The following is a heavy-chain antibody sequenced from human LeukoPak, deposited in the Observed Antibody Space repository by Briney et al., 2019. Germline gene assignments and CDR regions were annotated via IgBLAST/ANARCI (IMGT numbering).Heavy chain of an antibody. CDR1: GFTFSDYY. D-gene: IGHD2-2*01. CDR2: ISSSSSYT. V-gene: IGHV3-11*06. CDR3: ARESYQLLGFGYYFDY. Sequence: GGALRLSCAASGFTFSDYYMSWIRQAPGKGLEWVSYISSSSSYTNYADAVKGRFTISRDNAKNSLYLQMNSLRAEDTAVYYCARESYQLLGFGYYFDYWGQGTLVTVSS. J-gene: IGHJ4*02.